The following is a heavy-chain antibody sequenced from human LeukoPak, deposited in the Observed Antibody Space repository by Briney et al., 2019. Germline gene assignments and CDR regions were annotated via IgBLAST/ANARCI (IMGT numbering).Heavy chain of an antibody. CDR1: GYTFTGYH. V-gene: IGHV1-2*06. J-gene: IGHJ4*02. D-gene: IGHD6-13*01. Sequence: ASVKVSCKASGYTFTGYHIHWVRQAPGQGLEWMGRINPYSGDTNFAQKFQGRVTKTRDTSITTAYMDLSSLTPDDTAVYFCARDQGSLTRSWYTGYWGQGTQVTVSS. CDR3: ARDQGSLTRSWYTGY. CDR2: INPYSGDT.